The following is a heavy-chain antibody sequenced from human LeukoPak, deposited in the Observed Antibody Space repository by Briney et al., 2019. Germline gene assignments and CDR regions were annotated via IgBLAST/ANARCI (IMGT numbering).Heavy chain of an antibody. CDR2: ISGSGGST. V-gene: IGHV3-23*01. J-gene: IGHJ4*02. Sequence: GGSLRLSCAASGFTFSSYAMSWVRQAPGKGLEWASAISGSGGSTYYADSVKGRFAISRDNSKNTLYLQMNSLRAEDTAVYYCAQGGSSSDYWGQGTLVTVSS. CDR1: GFTFSSYA. D-gene: IGHD6-13*01. CDR3: AQGGSSSDY.